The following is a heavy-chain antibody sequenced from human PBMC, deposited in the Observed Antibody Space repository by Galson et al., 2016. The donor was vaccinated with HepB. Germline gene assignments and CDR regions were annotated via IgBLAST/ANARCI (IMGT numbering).Heavy chain of an antibody. CDR1: GFTFSKYW. CDR2: IKEDGSEK. D-gene: IGHD6-19*01. J-gene: IGHJ6*03. CDR3: AREGRLLSYQWLGYFYYHMDV. V-gene: IGHV3-7*03. Sequence: SLRLSCAASGFTFSKYWTNWVRQAPGKGLEWVARIKEDGSEKYYADSVKGRFTISRDNAKNSLYLNMTSLRAEDTAVYYCAREGRLLSYQWLGYFYYHMDVWGKGTTVTVSS.